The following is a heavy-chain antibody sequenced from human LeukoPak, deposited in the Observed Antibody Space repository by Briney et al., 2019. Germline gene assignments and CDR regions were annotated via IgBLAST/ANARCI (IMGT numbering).Heavy chain of an antibody. CDR2: ISTYNGNT. D-gene: IGHD6-13*01. V-gene: IGHV1-18*01. CDR3: ARVAAASIIPFYNWFDP. CDR1: GYTFTSYG. Sequence: ASVKVSCKASGYTFTSYGISWVRQAPGQGLEWMGWISTYNGNTNYAQKLQGSVTMTTDTSTSTAYVELRSLRSDDTAVYYCARVAAASIIPFYNWFDPWGQGTLVTVSS. J-gene: IGHJ5*02.